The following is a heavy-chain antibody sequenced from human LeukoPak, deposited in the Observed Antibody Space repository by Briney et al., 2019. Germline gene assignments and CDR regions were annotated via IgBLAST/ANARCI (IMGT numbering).Heavy chain of an antibody. Sequence: GGSLRLSCAASGFTFSSYAMHWVRQAPGKGLEYVSAISSNGGSTYYANSVKCRFTISRDNSKNTLYLQMGSLGAEDMAVYYCARDRSSSSWEKYYYYGMDVWGQGTTVTVSS. CDR1: GFTFSSYA. J-gene: IGHJ6*02. CDR3: ARDRSSSSWEKYYYYGMDV. D-gene: IGHD6-13*01. V-gene: IGHV3-64*01. CDR2: ISSNGGST.